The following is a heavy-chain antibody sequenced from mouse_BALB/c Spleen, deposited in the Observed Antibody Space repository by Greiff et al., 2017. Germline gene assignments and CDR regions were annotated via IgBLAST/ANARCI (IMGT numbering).Heavy chain of an antibody. J-gene: IGHJ1*01. Sequence: QVQLQQSGPELVKPGASVKMSCKASGYTFTSYYIHWVKQRPGQGLEWIGWIYPGDGSTKYNEKFKGKTTLTADKSSSTAYMLLSSLTSEDSAIYFCARQVRRDWYFDVWGAGTTVTVSS. CDR1: GYTFTSYY. D-gene: IGHD2-14*01. CDR2: IYPGDGST. CDR3: ARQVRRDWYFDV. V-gene: IGHV1S56*01.